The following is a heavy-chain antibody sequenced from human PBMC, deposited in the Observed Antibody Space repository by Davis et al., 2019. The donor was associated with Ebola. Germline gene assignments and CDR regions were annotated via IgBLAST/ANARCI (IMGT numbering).Heavy chain of an antibody. J-gene: IGHJ4*02. V-gene: IGHV3-30-3*01. CDR1: GFTFRSYP. D-gene: IGHD6-19*01. Sequence: GESLKTSCAASGFTFRSYPMHWLRPAPGKRLAWVAVISYDGSNKYYADSVKGRFTISRDNSKNTLYLQMNSLRDEDTAVYYCASSSGWYVYWGQGTLVTVSS. CDR3: ASSSGWYVY. CDR2: ISYDGSNK.